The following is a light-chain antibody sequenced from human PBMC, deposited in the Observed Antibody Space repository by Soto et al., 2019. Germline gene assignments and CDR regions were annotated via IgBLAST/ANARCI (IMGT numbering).Light chain of an antibody. Sequence: DIQMTQSPSSLSASVGDGVTITCRASQSISSYLNWYQQKPGKAPKLLIYAAFSLQSGVPSRFSGSGSGTDFTLTISSLQPEDFAIYYCQQSYSNPPTFGQGTVLEIK. CDR1: QSISSY. J-gene: IGKJ2*01. CDR3: QQSYSNPPT. V-gene: IGKV1-39*01. CDR2: AAF.